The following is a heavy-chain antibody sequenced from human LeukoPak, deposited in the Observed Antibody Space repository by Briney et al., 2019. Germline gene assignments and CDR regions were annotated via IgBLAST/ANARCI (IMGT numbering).Heavy chain of an antibody. Sequence: GGSLRLSCAASGFTFSSYAMHWVRQAPGKGLEWVAVISYDGSNKYYADSVKGRFTISRDNSKNTLYLQMNSLRAEDTAVYYCARGVSVYDILTGYFDYWGQGTLVTVPS. CDR1: GFTFSSYA. D-gene: IGHD3-9*01. J-gene: IGHJ4*02. CDR2: ISYDGSNK. CDR3: ARGVSVYDILTGYFDY. V-gene: IGHV3-30*04.